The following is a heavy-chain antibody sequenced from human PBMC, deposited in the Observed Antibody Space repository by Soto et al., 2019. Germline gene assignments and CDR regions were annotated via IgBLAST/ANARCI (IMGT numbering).Heavy chain of an antibody. V-gene: IGHV4-39*01. J-gene: IGHJ5*02. CDR1: GGSISSSSYY. D-gene: IGHD3-16*01. CDR2: IYYSGST. CDR3: ARPHAGGWFER. Sequence: AETLALTGTVYGGSISSSSYYWGWIRQPPGKGLEWIGSIYYSGSTYYNPSLKSRVTISVDTSKNQFSLKLSSVTAADTAVYYCARPHAGGWFERSGKGNFVTASS.